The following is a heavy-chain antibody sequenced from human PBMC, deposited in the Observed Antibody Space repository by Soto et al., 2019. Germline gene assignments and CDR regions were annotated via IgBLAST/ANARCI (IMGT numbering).Heavy chain of an antibody. CDR2: INNDGSAA. Sequence: SCGVWGESISRYWMHYVRQVPGKGLVWVSRINNDGSAATYADSVKGRFTISRDNAKNTVYLQMNSLRAEDTAVYYCVRDKPHNWFDPWGQGTPVTDPS. CDR1: GESISRYW. CDR3: VRDKPHNWFDP. J-gene: IGHJ5*02. V-gene: IGHV3-74*01.